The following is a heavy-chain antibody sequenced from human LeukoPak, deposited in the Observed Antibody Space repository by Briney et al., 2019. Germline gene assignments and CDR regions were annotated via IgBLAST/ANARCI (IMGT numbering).Heavy chain of an antibody. Sequence: ASVKVSCKASGYTFTDYYMHWVRQAPGQGLEWMGWINPKSGGTNYAQKFQGRVTMTRDTSISTAYMELSSLRSDDTAVYYCARRGDWNHHDFWGQGTLVTVPS. J-gene: IGHJ4*02. CDR2: INPKSGGT. D-gene: IGHD1-1*01. V-gene: IGHV1-2*02. CDR3: ARRGDWNHHDF. CDR1: GYTFTDYY.